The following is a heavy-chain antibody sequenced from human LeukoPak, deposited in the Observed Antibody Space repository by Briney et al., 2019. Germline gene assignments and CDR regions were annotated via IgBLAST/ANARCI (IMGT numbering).Heavy chain of an antibody. V-gene: IGHV3-9*01. CDR3: AKDIPARFDP. Sequence: GRSLRLSCAASGFTFDDYAMHWVRRAPGKGLEWVSGISWNSGSIGYADSVKGRFTISRDNAKNSLYLQMNSLRAEDTALYYCAKDIPARFDPWGQGTLVTVSS. CDR2: ISWNSGSI. J-gene: IGHJ5*02. CDR1: GFTFDDYA.